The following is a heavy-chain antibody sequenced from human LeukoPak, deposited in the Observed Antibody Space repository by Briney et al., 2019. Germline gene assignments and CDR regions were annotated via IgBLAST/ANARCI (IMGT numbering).Heavy chain of an antibody. CDR1: GLSFGDFF. D-gene: IGHD3-10*01. CDR2: INLDGSEK. J-gene: IGHJ4*02. V-gene: IGHV3-7*03. Sequence: GGSLRLSCAASGLSFGDFFMSWARQAPGKGLEWVANINLDGSEKFHVDSVKGRFTISRDNAKSALYLQMNSLRAADTAMYFCVRGVTMIRGAVMYPFFFDFWGRGTLVTVSS. CDR3: VRGVTMIRGAVMYPFFFDF.